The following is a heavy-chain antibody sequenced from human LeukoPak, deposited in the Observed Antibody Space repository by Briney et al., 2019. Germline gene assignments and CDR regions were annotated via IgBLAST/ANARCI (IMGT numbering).Heavy chain of an antibody. Sequence: GGSLRLSCAASGFTFSNYNMTWVRQAPGKGLEWVSSISSSSIYISYADSVKGRFTISRDNTKNALYLQMNSLRAEDTAVFYCARTLYSIVPAVDDYFDSWGQGTLVTVSS. CDR3: ARTLYSIVPAVDDYFDS. CDR1: GFTFSNYN. D-gene: IGHD2/OR15-2a*01. CDR2: ISSSSIYI. J-gene: IGHJ4*02. V-gene: IGHV3-21*01.